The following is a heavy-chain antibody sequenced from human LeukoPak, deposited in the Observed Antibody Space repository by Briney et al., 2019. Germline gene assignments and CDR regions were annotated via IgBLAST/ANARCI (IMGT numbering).Heavy chain of an antibody. D-gene: IGHD1-26*01. J-gene: IGHJ3*02. V-gene: IGHV4-39*01. CDR1: GGSISSSSYY. CDR2: IYYSGGA. Sequence: SETLSLTCTVSGGSISSSSYYWGWIRQPPGKGLEWIGSIYYSGGATYNPSLKSRVTISVDTSKNQFSLKVSSVTAADTAIYYCASERYRTPMDAFDIWGQGTMVTVSS. CDR3: ASERYRTPMDAFDI.